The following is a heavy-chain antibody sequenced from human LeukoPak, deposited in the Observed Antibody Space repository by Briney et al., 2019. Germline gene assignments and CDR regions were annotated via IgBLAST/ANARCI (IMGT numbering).Heavy chain of an antibody. CDR1: GGSISSSNYY. CDR3: ARVPTPFDNYYYGMDV. J-gene: IGHJ6*02. D-gene: IGHD2-2*01. V-gene: IGHV4-39*01. CDR2: LYYSGST. Sequence: SETLSLTCTVSGGSISSSNYYWGWIRQPPGKGLEWIGSLYYSGSTYYNPSLKSRVTITVDTSKNQFSLKLSSVTAADTAVYYCARVPTPFDNYYYGMDVWGQGTTVTVSS.